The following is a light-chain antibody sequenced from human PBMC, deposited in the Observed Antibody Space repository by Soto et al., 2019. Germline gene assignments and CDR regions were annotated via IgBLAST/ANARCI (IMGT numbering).Light chain of an antibody. CDR3: SSYTTTSTLV. CDR2: EVS. V-gene: IGLV2-14*01. Sequence: QSALTQPASVSGSPGRSITISCIGTSSDISAYNSVSWYQQHPGKAPKLMIYEVSSRPSGVSNRFSGSKSGNTASLTISGLQTEDEAAYYCSSYTTTSTLVFGGGTKLTVL. J-gene: IGLJ2*01. CDR1: SSDISAYNS.